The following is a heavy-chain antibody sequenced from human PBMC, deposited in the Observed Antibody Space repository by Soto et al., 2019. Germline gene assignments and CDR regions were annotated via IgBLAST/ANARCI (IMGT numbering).Heavy chain of an antibody. Sequence: QVQLEESGGDLVKPGGSLRLSCAASGFTFTDYYMSWLRQAPGQGLQWLSYISGSTDYLNYADSVKGRFTISRDNAKNLLYLQMTSLRADDTAVYYCARDLGLSSSNYFDFWGQGTLVTVSS. CDR1: GFTFTDYY. CDR3: ARDLGLSSSNYFDF. J-gene: IGHJ4*02. CDR2: ISGSTDYL. V-gene: IGHV3-11*05. D-gene: IGHD3-10*01.